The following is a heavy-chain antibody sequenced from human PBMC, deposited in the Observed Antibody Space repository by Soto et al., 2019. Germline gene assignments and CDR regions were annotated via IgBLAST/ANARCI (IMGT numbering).Heavy chain of an antibody. V-gene: IGHV5-10-1*01. CDR1: GYSFTSYW. Sequence: GESLKISCKGSGYSFTSYWISWVRQMPGKGLAWMGRIDPSDSYTNYSPSFQGHVTISADKSISTAYLQWSSQKASDTAMYYCATYLVGALGVWGKGSTVTVAS. CDR3: ATYLVGALGV. D-gene: IGHD1-26*01. CDR2: IDPSDSYT. J-gene: IGHJ6*01.